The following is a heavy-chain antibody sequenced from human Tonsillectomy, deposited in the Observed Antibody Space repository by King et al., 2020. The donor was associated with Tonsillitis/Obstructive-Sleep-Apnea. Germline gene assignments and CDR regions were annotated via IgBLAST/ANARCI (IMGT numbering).Heavy chain of an antibody. CDR3: ARGKDYGGFPFDY. J-gene: IGHJ4*02. CDR2: MDYSGGY. D-gene: IGHD4-23*01. CDR1: GGSISTYY. V-gene: IGHV4-59*01. Sequence: QLQESGPGLVKPSETLFLTCTVSGGSISTYYWSWIRQPPGKGLEWIGYMDYSGGYNYSPSLKSRVTMSVDTSKNQFSLNLSSVTAADSAVYYCARGKDYGGFPFDYWGQGTVVTVSS.